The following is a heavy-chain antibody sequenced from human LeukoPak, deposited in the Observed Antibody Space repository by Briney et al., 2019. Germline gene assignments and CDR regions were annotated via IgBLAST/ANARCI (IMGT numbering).Heavy chain of an antibody. D-gene: IGHD3-22*01. CDR2: IYYSGST. CDR1: GGSISSGSYY. V-gene: IGHV4-61*01. Sequence: PSQTLSLTCTVSGGSISSGSYYWSWIRQPPGKGLEWIGYIYYSGSTNYNPSLKSRVTISVDTSKNQFSLKLSSVTAADTAVYYCARVTYYYDSSGYFGMRTENNYYYYYYMDVWGKGTTVTVSS. CDR3: ARVTYYYDSSGYFGMRTENNYYYYYYMDV. J-gene: IGHJ6*03.